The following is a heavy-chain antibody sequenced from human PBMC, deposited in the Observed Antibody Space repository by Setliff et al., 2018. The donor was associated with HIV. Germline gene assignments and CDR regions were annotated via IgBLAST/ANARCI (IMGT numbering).Heavy chain of an antibody. CDR2: VTPDGGDK. J-gene: IGHJ4*02. Sequence: GGSLRLSCAVSGFTFTTYWMTWVRQAPGKGLEWVASVTPDGGDKYYANSMRGRFTISRDNGKNAVYLQMNSLTAEDTALYYCVRDLARVIAHWGQGTLVTVSS. D-gene: IGHD2-21*01. CDR1: GFTFTTYW. V-gene: IGHV3-7*01. CDR3: VRDLARVIAH.